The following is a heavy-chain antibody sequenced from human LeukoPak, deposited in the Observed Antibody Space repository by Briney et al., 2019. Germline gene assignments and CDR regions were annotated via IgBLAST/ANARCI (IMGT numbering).Heavy chain of an antibody. V-gene: IGHV4-39*01. CDR2: LSYSGKT. J-gene: IGHJ4*01. Sequence: SETLSLTCAVSGGSISSNTYYWGWIRQPPGKGLEWIGSLSYSGKTHYNPSLKSPVTISIDTSQNQFSLKLTSVTAADTAVYYCAKFSPDYFDNKKYFDSWGHGTLVTVSS. D-gene: IGHD3-22*01. CDR1: GGSISSNTYY. CDR3: AKFSPDYFDNKKYFDS.